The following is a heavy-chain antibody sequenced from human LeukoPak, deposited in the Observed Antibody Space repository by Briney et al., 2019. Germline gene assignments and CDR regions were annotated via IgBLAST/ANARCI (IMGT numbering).Heavy chain of an antibody. Sequence: GGSLRLSCAASGFTFSSYWMSWVRQAPGKGLEWVANIKQDGSEKYYVDSVKGRFTISRDNAKNSLYLQMNSLRAEDTAVYYCARDHSYYDYVWGSYRSGVSDYWGQGTLVTVSS. CDR3: ARDHSYYDYVWGSYRSGVSDY. V-gene: IGHV3-7*01. CDR1: GFTFSSYW. D-gene: IGHD3-16*02. CDR2: IKQDGSEK. J-gene: IGHJ4*02.